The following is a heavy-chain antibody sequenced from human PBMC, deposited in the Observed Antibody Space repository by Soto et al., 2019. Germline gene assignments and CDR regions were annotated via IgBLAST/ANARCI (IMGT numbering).Heavy chain of an antibody. J-gene: IGHJ6*02. CDR2: IIPISDTT. D-gene: IGHD2-2*01. CDR1: GGTFSSYA. V-gene: IGHV1-69*01. Sequence: QVQLVQSGAEVKKPGSSVKVSCKASGGTFSSYAISWVRQAPGQGLEWMGGIIPISDTTNYAQKFQGRVTITADESTSTAYMEPSSLRSEDTAVYYCARSHGSSTSLEIYYYYYYGMDVWGQGTTVTVSS. CDR3: ARSHGSSTSLEIYYYYYYGMDV.